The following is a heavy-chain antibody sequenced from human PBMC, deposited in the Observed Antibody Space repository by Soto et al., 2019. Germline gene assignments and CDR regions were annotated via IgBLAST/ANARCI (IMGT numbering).Heavy chain of an antibody. V-gene: IGHV3-23*01. CDR2: IGGRGNSA. CDR1: GFIFTNYA. D-gene: IGHD5-12*01. J-gene: IGHJ3*01. Sequence: PGESLKISCAASGFIFTNYAMNWVRQAPGKGLEWVSVIGGRGNSAYYADSVQGRFTISRDNPKNTLSLQMSSLTADDTAIYYCVREGRGSFDFWGRGTMVTVSS. CDR3: VREGRGSFDF.